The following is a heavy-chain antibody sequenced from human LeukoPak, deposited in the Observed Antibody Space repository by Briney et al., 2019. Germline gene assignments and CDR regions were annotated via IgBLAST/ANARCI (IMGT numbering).Heavy chain of an antibody. CDR1: GYTFTSYD. CDR3: ARDYCTRGGDCYKEDLFDP. D-gene: IGHD2-21*02. J-gene: IGHJ5*02. V-gene: IGHV1-8*03. Sequence: ASVKVSCKASGYTFTSYDINWVRQATGQGLEWMGWMNPNSGNTGYAQKFQGRVTITRNTSISTAYMELSSLRSDDTAIYYCARDYCTRGGDCYKEDLFDPWGQGTLVTVSS. CDR2: MNPNSGNT.